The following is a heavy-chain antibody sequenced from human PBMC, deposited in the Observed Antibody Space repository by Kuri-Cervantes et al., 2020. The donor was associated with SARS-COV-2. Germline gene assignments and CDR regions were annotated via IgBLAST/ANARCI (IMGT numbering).Heavy chain of an antibody. D-gene: IGHD2/OR15-2a*01. Sequence: GGSLRLSCVGSGFIFSDYGIHWVRQAPGKGLEWVAGIWNDGSNKYFAASVKGRFTISRDNSKNTVDLQMSGLRVEDTAVYYCAKESPLYGNWGSEFDHWGQGALVTVSS. CDR1: GFIFSDYG. V-gene: IGHV3-33*06. J-gene: IGHJ4*02. CDR2: IWNDGSNK. CDR3: AKESPLYGNWGSEFDH.